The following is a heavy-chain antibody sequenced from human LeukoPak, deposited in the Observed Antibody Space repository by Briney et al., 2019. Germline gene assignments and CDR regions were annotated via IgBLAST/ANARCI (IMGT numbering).Heavy chain of an antibody. J-gene: IGHJ4*02. Sequence: SETLPLTCAVYGGSFSGYYWSWIRQPPGKGLEWIGEINHSGSTNYNPSLKSRVTISVDTSKNQFSLKLSSVTAADTAVYYCASYYYDSSGYYLFDYWGQGTLVTVSS. CDR1: GGSFSGYY. CDR3: ASYYYDSSGYYLFDY. D-gene: IGHD3-22*01. V-gene: IGHV4-34*01. CDR2: INHSGST.